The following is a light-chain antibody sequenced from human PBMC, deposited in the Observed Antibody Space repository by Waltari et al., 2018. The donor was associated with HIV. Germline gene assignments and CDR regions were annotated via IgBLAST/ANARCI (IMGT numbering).Light chain of an antibody. CDR3: AAWDDSLNAWV. CDR2: SNN. CDR1: SSNIGSNI. Sequence: QSVLTQPPSPSGTPGQRVSIPCSGSSSNIGSNIVHWYQQLPGTAPKLLIYSNNQRPSGVPDRFSGSKSGTSASLAISGLQSEDEADYYCAAWDDSLNAWVFGGGTKLTVL. J-gene: IGLJ3*02. V-gene: IGLV1-44*01.